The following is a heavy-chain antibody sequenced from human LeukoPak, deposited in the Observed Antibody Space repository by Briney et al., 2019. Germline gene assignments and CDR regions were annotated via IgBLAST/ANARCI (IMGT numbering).Heavy chain of an antibody. CDR1: GYTFVNKY. J-gene: IGHJ5*02. D-gene: IGHD5-18*01. CDR2: INPDGGST. CDR3: AKGVAYSSGYDH. Sequence: GASVKVSCKTSGYTFVNKYIHWVRQAPGQGLEWMGLINPDGGSTIYAEKLQDRLTLTKDTSTSTVYMELSSLRTEDTALYFCAKGVAYSSGYDHWGQGTLVTVSS. V-gene: IGHV1-46*03.